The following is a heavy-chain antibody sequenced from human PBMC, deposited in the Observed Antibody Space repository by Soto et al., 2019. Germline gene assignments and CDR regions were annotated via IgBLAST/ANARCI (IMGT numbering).Heavy chain of an antibody. CDR1: GYTFTGYY. CDR3: ARGGGITIFGVVTTNLFDP. D-gene: IGHD3-3*01. J-gene: IGHJ5*02. Sequence: ASVKVSCKASGYTFTGYYMHWVRQAPGQGLEWMGWINPNSGGTNYAQKFQGWVTMTRDTSISTAYMELSRLRSDDTAVYYCARGGGITIFGVVTTNLFDPWGQGTLVTVSS. V-gene: IGHV1-2*04. CDR2: INPNSGGT.